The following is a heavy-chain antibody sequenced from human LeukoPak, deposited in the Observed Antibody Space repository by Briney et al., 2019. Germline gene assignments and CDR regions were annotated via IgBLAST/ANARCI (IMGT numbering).Heavy chain of an antibody. CDR1: GFSFSGYY. J-gene: IGHJ4*02. CDR2: INHSGST. Sequence: KPSETLSLTCAVYGFSFSGYYWNWIRPPPGKGLEWIGEINHSGSTNYNPSLKSRVTISVDTSKNQFSLKLSSVTAADTAVYYCASGYSYGYNALDYWGQGTLVTVSS. D-gene: IGHD5-18*01. CDR3: ASGYSYGYNALDY. V-gene: IGHV4-34*01.